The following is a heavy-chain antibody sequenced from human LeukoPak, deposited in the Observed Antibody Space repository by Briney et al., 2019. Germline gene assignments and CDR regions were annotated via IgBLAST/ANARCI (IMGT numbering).Heavy chain of an antibody. D-gene: IGHD6-19*01. CDR3: ARVRIAVAVFDP. Sequence: ASVKVSCKASGYTFTGYYMHWVRQAPGQGLEWMGWINPNSGGTNYAQKFQGRVTMTRDTSISPAYMELSRLRSDDTAVYYCARVRIAVAVFDPWGQGTLVTVSS. CDR1: GYTFTGYY. V-gene: IGHV1-2*02. CDR2: INPNSGGT. J-gene: IGHJ5*02.